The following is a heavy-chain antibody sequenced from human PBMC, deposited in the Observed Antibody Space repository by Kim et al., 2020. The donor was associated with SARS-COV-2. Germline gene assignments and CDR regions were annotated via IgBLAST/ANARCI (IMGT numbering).Heavy chain of an antibody. CDR3: ARDSGIVATNCWGCSSWYWINY. Sequence: GGSLRLSCAASGITFSSYGMHWVRQAPGKGLEWVAVIWYDGSNKYYADSVKGRFTISRDNSKNTLYLQMNSLRAEDTAVYYCARDSGIVATNCWGCSSWYWINYWGQGTLVTVSS. CDR1: GITFSSYG. CDR2: IWYDGSNK. D-gene: IGHD5-12*01. J-gene: IGHJ4*02. V-gene: IGHV3-33*01.